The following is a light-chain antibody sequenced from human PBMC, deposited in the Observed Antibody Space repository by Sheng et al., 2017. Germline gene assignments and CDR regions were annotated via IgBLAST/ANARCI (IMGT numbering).Light chain of an antibody. J-gene: IGKJ5*01. CDR2: GAS. CDR3: QHYDNSPIT. CDR1: QSISGSH. Sequence: EIVLTQSPDTLSLSPGERATLSCRASQSISGSHIAWYQQKPGQAPRLLIYGASNRATASQTGSVAVGLGQTSLSPSADWNLICAVYYCQHYDNSPITFGQGTRLEIK. V-gene: IGKV3-20*01.